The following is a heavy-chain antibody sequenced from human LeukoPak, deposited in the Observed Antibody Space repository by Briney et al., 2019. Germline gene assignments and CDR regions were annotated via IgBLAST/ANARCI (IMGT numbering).Heavy chain of an antibody. J-gene: IGHJ4*02. CDR3: ARGTITVDF. CDR2: INQGGSEQ. V-gene: IGHV3-7*01. D-gene: IGHD5-12*01. Sequence: GGSLRLSCAASGFTFSSYWMSWVRQAPGKGLEWVASINQGGSEQNYVDSVKGRFTISRDNAKNSLYLQMNSLRAEDTAAYYCARGTITVDFGGREPRVTVSS. CDR1: GFTFSSYW.